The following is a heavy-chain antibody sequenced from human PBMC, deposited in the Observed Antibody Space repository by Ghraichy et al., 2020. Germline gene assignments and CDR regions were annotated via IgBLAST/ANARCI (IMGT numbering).Heavy chain of an antibody. CDR3: ARDFFWSGYYPYFDY. D-gene: IGHD3-3*01. CDR1: GFTFRSSW. J-gene: IGHJ4*02. V-gene: IGHV3-7*01. Sequence: GGSLRLSCAASGFTFRSSWLSWVRQAPGKGLEWVANIKPDGSEKYYVDSVKGRITISRDNANNLLYLQMNSLRAEDTAVYYCARDFFWSGYYPYFDYWGQGTLVTVSS. CDR2: IKPDGSEK.